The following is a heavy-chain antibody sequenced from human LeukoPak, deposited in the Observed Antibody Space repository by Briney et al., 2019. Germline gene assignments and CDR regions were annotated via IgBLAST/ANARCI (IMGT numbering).Heavy chain of an antibody. CDR2: FNPSGSST. CDR1: GYTFTSFY. D-gene: IGHD1-26*01. V-gene: IGHV1-46*01. J-gene: IGHJ4*02. Sequence: GASVTVSCKASGYTFTSFYMHWVRQAPGQGLEWMGIFNPSGSSTTYAQKFQGRVTMTRDTSTSIVYMELSSLGSEDTAVYYCARAGENYYDLYYWGQGTLVTVSS. CDR3: ARAGENYYDLYY.